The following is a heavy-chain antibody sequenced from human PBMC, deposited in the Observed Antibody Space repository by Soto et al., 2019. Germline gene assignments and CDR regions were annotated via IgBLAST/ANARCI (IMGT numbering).Heavy chain of an antibody. D-gene: IGHD3-10*01. J-gene: IGHJ6*02. CDR2: ISSTAGRTS. CDR1: GFTFNTYP. V-gene: IGHV3-23*01. Sequence: GGSLRLSCATSGFTFNTYPMTWVRQAPGKGLEWVSSISSTAGRTSSYADSVKGRFAISRDFSDNTVYLQMNNLRVDVTAVYFCAKGVLSFHYGMEVWGQGTTVTVSS. CDR3: AKGVLSFHYGMEV.